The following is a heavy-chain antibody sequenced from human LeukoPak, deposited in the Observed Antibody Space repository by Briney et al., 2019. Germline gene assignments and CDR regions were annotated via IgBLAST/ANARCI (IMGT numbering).Heavy chain of an antibody. V-gene: IGHV1-2*02. CDR3: ATFRAWTGDGFDI. CDR2: INPNSGGT. CDR1: RSTFTGYY. D-gene: IGHD1-1*01. J-gene: IGHJ3*02. Sequence: ASVKVSCKASRSTFTGYYIHWVRQAPGQGLEWMGWINPNSGGTKYAQKFQGRVTMTRDTSVSSAYMDLSRLRSDDTAVYYCATFRAWTGDGFDIWGQGTMVTVSS.